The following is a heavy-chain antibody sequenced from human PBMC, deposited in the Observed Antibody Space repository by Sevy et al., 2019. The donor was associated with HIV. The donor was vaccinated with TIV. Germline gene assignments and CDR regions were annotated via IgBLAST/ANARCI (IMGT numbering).Heavy chain of an antibody. CDR2: IYFTGNT. D-gene: IGHD1-1*01. Sequence: SETLSLTCSVSGGSISSYFWTWVRQSPGKGLEWIGNIYFTGNTDYSPSLKSRVTLSLDTSKSQFSLAMKSVTAADTAIYFCARDSTTRPRVLDYWGQGTLVTVSS. V-gene: IGHV4-59*01. CDR3: ARDSTTRPRVLDY. CDR1: GGSISSYF. J-gene: IGHJ4*02.